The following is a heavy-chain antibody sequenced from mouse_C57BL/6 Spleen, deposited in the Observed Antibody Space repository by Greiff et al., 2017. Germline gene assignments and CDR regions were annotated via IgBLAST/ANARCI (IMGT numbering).Heavy chain of an antibody. V-gene: IGHV5-17*01. CDR3: AREGSNYEYAMDY. CDR1: GFTFSDYG. J-gene: IGHJ4*01. Sequence: EVKVVESGGGLVKPGGSLKLSCAASGFTFSDYGMHWVRQAPEKGLEWVAYISSGSSTIYYADTVKGRFTISRDNAKNTLFLQMTSLRSEDTAMYYCAREGSNYEYAMDYWGQGTSVTVSS. CDR2: ISSGSSTI. D-gene: IGHD2-5*01.